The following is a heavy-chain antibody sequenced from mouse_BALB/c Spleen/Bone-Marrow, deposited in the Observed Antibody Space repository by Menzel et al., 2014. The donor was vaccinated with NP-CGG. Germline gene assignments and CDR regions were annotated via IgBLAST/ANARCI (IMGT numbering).Heavy chain of an antibody. J-gene: IGHJ4*01. CDR2: IWGDGST. D-gene: IGHD4-1*01. Sequence: VQLQESGPGLVAPSQSLSITCTVSGFSLTGYGVNWVRQPPGKGLEWLGMIWGDGSTDYNSALKSRLSISKDNSKSQVFLKMNSLQTDDTARYYCARELGHDAMDYWGQGTSVTVSS. CDR3: ARELGHDAMDY. V-gene: IGHV2-6-7*02. CDR1: GFSLTGYG.